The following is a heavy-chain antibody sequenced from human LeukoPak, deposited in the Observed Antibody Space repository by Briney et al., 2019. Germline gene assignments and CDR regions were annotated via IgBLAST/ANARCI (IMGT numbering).Heavy chain of an antibody. CDR1: GGSFSGYY. CDR2: INHSGST. V-gene: IGHV4-34*01. CDR3: ARALITVYYYYYGMDV. Sequence: SEILSLTCAVYGGSFSGYYWSWIRQPPGKGLEWIGEINHSGSTNYNPSLKSRVTISVDTSKNQFSLKLSSVTAADTAVYYCARALITVYYYYYGMDVWGQGTTVTVSS. J-gene: IGHJ6*02. D-gene: IGHD3-22*01.